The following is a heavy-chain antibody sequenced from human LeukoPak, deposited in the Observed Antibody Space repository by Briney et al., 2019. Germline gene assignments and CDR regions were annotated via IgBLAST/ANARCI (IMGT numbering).Heavy chain of an antibody. CDR1: GFTVSSNY. Sequence: GGSLKLSCAASGFTVSSNYMSWVRQAPGKGLEWVANIKQDGSEKYYVDSVKGRFTISRDNAKNSLYLQMNSLRAEDTAVYYCARARARDYFDYWGQGTLVTVSS. CDR2: IKQDGSEK. V-gene: IGHV3-7*01. J-gene: IGHJ4*02. CDR3: ARARARDYFDY.